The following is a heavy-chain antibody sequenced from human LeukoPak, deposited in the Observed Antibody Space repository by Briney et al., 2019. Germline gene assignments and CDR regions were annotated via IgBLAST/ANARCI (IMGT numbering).Heavy chain of an antibody. Sequence: PSETLTLTCTVSGGSISSSSYHWGWIRQPPGKGLEWIGSIYYSGSTYYNPSLKSRVTISVDTSKNQFSLKLSSVTAADTAVYYCATYNWNYRRRYNWFDPWGQGTLVTVSS. D-gene: IGHD1-7*01. CDR2: IYYSGST. J-gene: IGHJ5*02. CDR1: GGSISSSSYH. V-gene: IGHV4-39*01. CDR3: ATYNWNYRRRYNWFDP.